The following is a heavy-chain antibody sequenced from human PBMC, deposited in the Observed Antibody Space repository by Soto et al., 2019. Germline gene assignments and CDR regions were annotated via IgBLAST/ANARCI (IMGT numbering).Heavy chain of an antibody. V-gene: IGHV4-59*01. CDR1: GGSISSYY. J-gene: IGHJ4*02. Sequence: SETLSLTCTVSGGSISSYYWSWIRQPPGKGLEWIGYIYYSGSTNYNPSLKSRVTISVDTSKNQFSLKLSSVTAADTAVYYCARGVAATYWGQGTLVTVSS. D-gene: IGHD2-15*01. CDR3: ARGVAATY. CDR2: IYYSGST.